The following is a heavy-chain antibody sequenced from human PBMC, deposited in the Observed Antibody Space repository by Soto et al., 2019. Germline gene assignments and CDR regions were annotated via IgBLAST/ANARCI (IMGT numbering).Heavy chain of an antibody. D-gene: IGHD3-10*01. CDR3: ARIAHGYDSGSYSFGWFDT. V-gene: IGHV4-59*01. J-gene: IGHJ5*02. CDR1: GDSFSSYQ. CDR2: IYYSGST. Sequence: QVQLQESGAGLVKPSETLSLTCSVSGDSFSSYQWGWFRQSPGKGLEWIGYIYYSGSTKYNPSLMSRVTISVDTSKNHFSLKMKSVTAADTAVYYCARIAHGYDSGSYSFGWFDTWGQGTLVTVSS.